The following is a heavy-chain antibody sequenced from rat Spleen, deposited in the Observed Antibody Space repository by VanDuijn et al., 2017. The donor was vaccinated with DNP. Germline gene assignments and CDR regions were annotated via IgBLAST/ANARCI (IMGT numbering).Heavy chain of an antibody. Sequence: EVQLVESGGGLVQPGRSMKLSCAASGFTFSNSDMAWVRRAPTKGLEWVAFIGTSGGSTYYRDSVKGRFTISRDNAKSTLYLQMDSLRSEDTATYYCATETNYYSGDVGYFDYWGQGLIVTVSS. J-gene: IGHJ2*01. CDR1: GFTFSNSD. CDR3: ATETNYYSGDVGYFDY. V-gene: IGHV5-27*01. CDR2: IGTSGGST. D-gene: IGHD1-1*01.